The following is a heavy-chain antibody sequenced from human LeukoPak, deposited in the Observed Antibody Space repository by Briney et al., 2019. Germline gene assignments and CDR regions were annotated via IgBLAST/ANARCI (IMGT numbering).Heavy chain of an antibody. Sequence: GASVKVSCKASGCTFTSYDINWVRQATGQGLEWMGWMNPNSGNTGYAQKFQGRVTMTRNTSISTAYMELGSLRSEDTAVYYCARGYCSSTSCYLSYYYMDVWGKGTTVTVSS. CDR2: MNPNSGNT. J-gene: IGHJ6*03. CDR1: GCTFTSYD. CDR3: ARGYCSSTSCYLSYYYMDV. D-gene: IGHD2-2*01. V-gene: IGHV1-8*01.